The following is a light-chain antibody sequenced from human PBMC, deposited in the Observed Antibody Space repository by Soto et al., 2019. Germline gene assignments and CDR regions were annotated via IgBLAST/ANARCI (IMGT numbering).Light chain of an antibody. CDR2: AAS. J-gene: IGKJ4*01. CDR3: QQLNSYPLT. CDR1: QDISDY. Sequence: DIQLTQSPSFLSASVGDRVTITCRASQDISDYLAWYQQRPGKAPKLLIYAASTLQSGVTLRFSGSGSGTEFTLTISSLQPEDFATYSCQQLNSYPLTFGGGTKVDIK. V-gene: IGKV1-9*01.